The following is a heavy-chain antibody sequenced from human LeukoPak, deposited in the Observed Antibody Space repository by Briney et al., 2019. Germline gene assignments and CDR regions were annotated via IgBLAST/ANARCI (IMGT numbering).Heavy chain of an antibody. J-gene: IGHJ4*02. V-gene: IGHV3-43*02. CDR3: AKGRRSDSFYGTFDS. D-gene: IGHD2-2*01. CDR1: GLTFDEYA. CDR2: ISADGENT. Sequence: GGSLRLSLTASGLTFDEYAMHWARQTPGKGLEWVSLISADGENTFYADSVKGRFTISRDTNKNTLYLHMNRLRTEDTAVYSCAKGRRSDSFYGTFDSWGQGTPVTVSS.